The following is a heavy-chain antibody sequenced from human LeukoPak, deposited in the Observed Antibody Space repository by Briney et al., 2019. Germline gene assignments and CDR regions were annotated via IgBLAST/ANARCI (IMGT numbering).Heavy chain of an antibody. V-gene: IGHV3-48*03. CDR3: ARVEDDYGDYYYGMDV. J-gene: IGHJ6*02. Sequence: GGSLRLSCEASGFTFSSYEMNWVRQAPGKGLEWVSYISNSDSTVHYADSVKGRFTISRDNAQNSLYLQMSSLRAEDTAVYYCARVEDDYGDYYYGMDVWGQGTTVTVSS. CDR2: ISNSDSTV. CDR1: GFTFSSYE. D-gene: IGHD4-17*01.